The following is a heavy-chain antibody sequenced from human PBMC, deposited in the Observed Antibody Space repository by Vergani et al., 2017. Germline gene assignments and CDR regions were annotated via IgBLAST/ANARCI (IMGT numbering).Heavy chain of an antibody. CDR2: INPSGGST. CDR1: GYTFTNYY. V-gene: IGHV1-46*03. Sequence: QVLLVQSGAEVKKPGASVRVSCKISGYTFTNYYIHWVRQAPGQGLEWMGIINPSGGSTTYAQQFQGRLTMTRDTSTSTVYMDLSNLRSGDTAVFYCARPHGDILPPDPRRLDYWGQGTLVTVSS. CDR3: ARPHGDILPPDPRRLDY. J-gene: IGHJ4*02.